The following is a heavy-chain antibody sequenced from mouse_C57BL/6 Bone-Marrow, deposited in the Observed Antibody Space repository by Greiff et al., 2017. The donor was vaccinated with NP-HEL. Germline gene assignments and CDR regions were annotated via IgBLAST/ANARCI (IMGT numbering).Heavy chain of an antibody. V-gene: IGHV1-82*01. D-gene: IGHD2-2*01. CDR1: GYAFSSSW. Sequence: VQLQESGPELVKPGASVKISCKASGYAFSSSWMNWVKQRPGKGLEWIGRIYPGDGDTNYNGKFKGKATLTADKSSSTAYMQLSSLTSEDSAVYFCARSIYYGYDFDYWGQGTTLTVSS. CDR3: ARSIYYGYDFDY. J-gene: IGHJ2*01. CDR2: IYPGDGDT.